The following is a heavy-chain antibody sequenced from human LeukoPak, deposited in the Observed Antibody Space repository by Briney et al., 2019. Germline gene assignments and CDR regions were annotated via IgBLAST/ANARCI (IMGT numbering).Heavy chain of an antibody. V-gene: IGHV3-23*01. CDR3: AKRGVVIRVILVGFHKEAYYFDS. CDR2: ISGRGGGT. D-gene: IGHD3-22*01. Sequence: GGSLRLSCAVSGITLSNYGMSWVRQAPGKGLEWVAGISGRGGGTNYADSVKGRFTISRDNPKNTLYLQMNSLRDEDTDVYFCAKRGVVIRVILVGFHKEAYYFDSWGQGALVTVSS. CDR1: GITLSNYG. J-gene: IGHJ4*02.